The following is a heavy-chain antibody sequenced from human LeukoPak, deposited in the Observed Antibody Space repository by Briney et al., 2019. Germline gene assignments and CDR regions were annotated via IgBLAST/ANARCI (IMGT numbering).Heavy chain of an antibody. J-gene: IGHJ4*02. D-gene: IGHD3-10*01. CDR3: ATVASSGFDY. Sequence: GGSLRLSCAASGFTFSSCSMNWVRQAPGKGLEWVSSISSSSSYIYYADSVKGRFTISRDNAKNSLYLQMNSLGAEDTAVYYCATVASSGFDYWGQGTLVTVSS. CDR2: ISSSSSYI. V-gene: IGHV3-21*01. CDR1: GFTFSSCS.